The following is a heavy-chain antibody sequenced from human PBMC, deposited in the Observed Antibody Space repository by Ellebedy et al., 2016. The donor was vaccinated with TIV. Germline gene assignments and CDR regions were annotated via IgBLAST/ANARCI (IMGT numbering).Heavy chain of an antibody. J-gene: IGHJ5*02. CDR1: DDSISSYD. CDR3: ARNEGSAASVGSTWFDP. CDR2: IEYSGST. Sequence: MPSETLSLTCTVSDDSISSYDWTWIRQPPGKGLEWIGHIEYSGSTNYNPSLKSRLTISVDTSKKQVSLRLNSVTAADTAVYYCARNEGSAASVGSTWFDPWGQGVLVTVSS. V-gene: IGHV4-59*08. D-gene: IGHD1-26*01.